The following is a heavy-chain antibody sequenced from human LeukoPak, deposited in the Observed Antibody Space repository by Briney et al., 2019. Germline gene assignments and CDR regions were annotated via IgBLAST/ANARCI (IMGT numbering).Heavy chain of an antibody. J-gene: IGHJ6*04. D-gene: IGHD5-12*01. V-gene: IGHV1-69*06. Sequence: ASVKVSCKASGDTFSSYAFNWVRQAPGQGLEWMGGIIPIFGTANYAQKFQGRVTITADKSTSTAYMELSSPRSEDTAVYYCARAPTGYSGYDYYYYGMDVWGKGTTVTVSS. CDR3: ARAPTGYSGYDYYYYGMDV. CDR2: IIPIFGTA. CDR1: GDTFSSYA.